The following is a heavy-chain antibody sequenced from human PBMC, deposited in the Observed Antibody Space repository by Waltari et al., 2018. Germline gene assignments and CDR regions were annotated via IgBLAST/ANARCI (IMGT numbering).Heavy chain of an antibody. Sequence: QVQLQESGPGLVKPSETLSLTCTVSGGSISSHYWSWIRQPPGKGLEWIGYIYYSGSTNYNPSLKSRVTISVDTSKNQFSLKLSSVIAADTAVYYCARGGYYYDSSGYYYYWGQGTLVTVSS. J-gene: IGHJ4*02. CDR1: GGSISSHY. D-gene: IGHD3-22*01. CDR2: IYYSGST. CDR3: ARGGYYYDSSGYYYY. V-gene: IGHV4-59*11.